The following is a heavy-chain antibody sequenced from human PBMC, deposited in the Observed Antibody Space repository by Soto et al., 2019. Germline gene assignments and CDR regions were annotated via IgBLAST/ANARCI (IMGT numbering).Heavy chain of an antibody. J-gene: IGHJ4*02. Sequence: QLQLQESGPGLVKPSETLSLTCTVSGGSISSSSYYWGWIRQPPGKGLAWIGSIYYSGSTYYNPSLKSRVTISVDTSKNQFSLKLSSVTAADTAVYYCARHPVREREYFFDYWGQGTLVTVSS. D-gene: IGHD3-10*01. CDR1: GGSISSSSYY. CDR3: ARHPVREREYFFDY. CDR2: IYYSGST. V-gene: IGHV4-39*01.